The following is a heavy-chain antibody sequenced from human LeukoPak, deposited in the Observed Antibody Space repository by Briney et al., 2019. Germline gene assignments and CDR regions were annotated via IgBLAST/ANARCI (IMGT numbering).Heavy chain of an antibody. CDR2: ISGSGGST. D-gene: IGHD3-10*01. Sequence: PGGSLRLSCAASGFTFSSYAMSWVRQAPGKGLEWVSAISGSGGSTYYADSVKGRFTISRDNSKNTLYLQMSSLRAEDTAVYYCAKGHTNYYGSGSYWDYWGQGTLVTVSS. CDR1: GFTFSSYA. CDR3: AKGHTNYYGSGSYWDY. J-gene: IGHJ4*02. V-gene: IGHV3-23*01.